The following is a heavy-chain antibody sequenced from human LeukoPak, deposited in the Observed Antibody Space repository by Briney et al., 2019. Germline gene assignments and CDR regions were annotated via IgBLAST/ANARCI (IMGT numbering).Heavy chain of an antibody. CDR3: AHRKATSWAHDY. D-gene: IGHD2-2*01. V-gene: IGHV3-53*01. CDR1: GFTVSSSY. CDR2: IYSGGSGST. Sequence: PGGSLRLSCAASGFTVSSSYMSWVRQAPGKGLEWVSVIYSGGSGSTYYAGSVKGRFTISRDNSKNTLNLQMNSLRAEDTAVYYCAHRKATSWAHDYWGQGTLVTVSS. J-gene: IGHJ4*02.